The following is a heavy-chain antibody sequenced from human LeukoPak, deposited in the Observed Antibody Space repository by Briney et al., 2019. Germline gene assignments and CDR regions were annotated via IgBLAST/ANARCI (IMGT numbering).Heavy chain of an antibody. CDR3: AKGGGSYSTPLDY. CDR1: GFTFSSYA. V-gene: IGHV3-23*01. D-gene: IGHD1-26*01. CDR2: ISGSGGST. J-gene: IGHJ4*02. Sequence: GGSLRLSCAASGFTFSSYAMSWVRQAPGKGLEWVSAISGSGGSTYYVDSVKGRFTISRDNSKNTLYLQMNSLRAEDTAVYYCAKGGGSYSTPLDYWGQGTLVTVSS.